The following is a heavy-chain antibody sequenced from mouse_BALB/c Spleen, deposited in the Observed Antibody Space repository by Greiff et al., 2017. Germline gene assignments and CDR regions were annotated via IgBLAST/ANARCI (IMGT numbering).Heavy chain of an antibody. CDR2: IDPANGNT. J-gene: IGHJ2*01. V-gene: IGHV14-3*02. CDR1: GFNIKDTY. CDR3: ARDDGYYGGYFDY. Sequence: VQLQQSGAELVKPGASVKLSCTASGFNIKDTYMHWVKQRPEQGLEWIGRIDPANGNTKYDPKFQGKATITADTSSNTAYLQLSSLTSEDTAVYYCARDDGYYGGYFDYWGQGTTLTVSS. D-gene: IGHD2-3*01.